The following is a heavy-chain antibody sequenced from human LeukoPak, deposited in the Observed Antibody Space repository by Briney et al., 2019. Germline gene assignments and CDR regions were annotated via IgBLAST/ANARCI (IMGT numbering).Heavy chain of an antibody. Sequence: ASVKVSCKASGYTFTSYAIHWVRQASGQGLEWMGWITPGGGTNYPQKFQGRVAITWDTSITTAYMDLSRLTSDDTAVYYCARDRYGDGFAHLDYWGQGALVTVSS. V-gene: IGHV1-2*02. J-gene: IGHJ4*02. D-gene: IGHD5-24*01. CDR2: ITPGGGT. CDR3: ARDRYGDGFAHLDY. CDR1: GYTFTSYA.